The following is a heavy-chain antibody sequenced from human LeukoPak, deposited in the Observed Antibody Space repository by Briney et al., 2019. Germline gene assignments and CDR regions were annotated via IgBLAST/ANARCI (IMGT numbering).Heavy chain of an antibody. D-gene: IGHD3-16*01. CDR1: GFTFSSYA. V-gene: IGHV3-30-3*01. Sequence: GGSLRLSCAASGFTFSSYAMHWVRQAPGKGLEWVAVISYDGSNKYYADSVKGRFTISRDNSKNTLYLQMNSLRAEDTAVYYCAKDSSYYGLDYWGQGTLVTVSS. CDR3: AKDSSYYGLDY. CDR2: ISYDGSNK. J-gene: IGHJ4*02.